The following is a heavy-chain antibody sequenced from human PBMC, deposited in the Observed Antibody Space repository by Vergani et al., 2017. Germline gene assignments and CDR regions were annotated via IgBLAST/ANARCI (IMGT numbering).Heavy chain of an antibody. J-gene: IGHJ4*02. V-gene: IGHV3-23*01. CDR2: ISGSGGST. D-gene: IGHD2-21*01. Sequence: EVQLLESGGGLVQPGGSLRLSCAASGFTFSSDAMSWVRQAPGKGLGWVSAISGSGGSTYYADSVKGRFTISRDNSKNTLYLQINSLRAEDTAFYYCADLYGDDGFSPFWGQGTLVTVSS. CDR3: ADLYGDDGFSPF. CDR1: GFTFSSDA.